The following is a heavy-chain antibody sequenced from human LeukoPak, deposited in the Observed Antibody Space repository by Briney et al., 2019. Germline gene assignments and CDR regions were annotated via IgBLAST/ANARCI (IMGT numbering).Heavy chain of an antibody. CDR1: VGSISSGGYY. J-gene: IGHJ4*02. V-gene: IGHV4-31*03. CDR2: IYYSGST. D-gene: IGHD3-10*01. CDR3: ARDPYDSGSYFDY. Sequence: SETLSLTCTVSVGSISSGGYYWSWIRQHPGKGLEWIGYIYYSGSTYYNPSLKSRVTISVDTSKNQFSLKLSSVTAADTAVYYCARDPYDSGSYFDYWGQGTLVTVSS.